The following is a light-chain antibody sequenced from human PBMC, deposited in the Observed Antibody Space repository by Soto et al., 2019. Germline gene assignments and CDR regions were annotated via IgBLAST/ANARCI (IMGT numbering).Light chain of an antibody. J-gene: IGKJ4*01. CDR3: QQYDIATG. V-gene: IGKV3-15*01. CDR1: ESVSTN. CDR2: AAS. Sequence: EVVMTQSPASLPVSPGEGATLSCRASESVSTNLAWYQQKSGQSPRLLIYAASTRATGVRARFSGSGSGTEFTLTISSLQSEDFAVYYCQQYDIATGFGGGTKVEIK.